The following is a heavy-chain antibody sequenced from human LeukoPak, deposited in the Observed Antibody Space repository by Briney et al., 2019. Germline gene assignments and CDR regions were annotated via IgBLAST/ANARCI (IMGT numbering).Heavy chain of an antibody. CDR1: GGSISSYY. J-gene: IGHJ4*02. V-gene: IGHV4-59*01. CDR2: IYYSGST. Sequence: LETLSLTCTVSGGSISSYYWSWIRQPPGKGLEWIGYIYYSGSTNYNPSLKSRVTISVDTSKNQFSLKLGSVTAADTAVYYCACSRDGYNSGIDYWGQGTLVTVSS. CDR3: ACSRDGYNSGIDY. D-gene: IGHD5-24*01.